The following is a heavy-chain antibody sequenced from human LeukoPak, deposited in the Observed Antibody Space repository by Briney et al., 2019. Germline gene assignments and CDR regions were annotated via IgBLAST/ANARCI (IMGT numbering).Heavy chain of an antibody. CDR3: ARHRSSWLIDY. J-gene: IGHJ4*02. V-gene: IGHV3-23*01. CDR1: GFTFNSYA. Sequence: GGSLRLSCAASGFTFNSYAMSWVRQAPWERLQWVSGMSDSGGNTYYADSVRGRFTISRDNSENTLYLQMNSLRAEDTAVYYCARHRSSWLIDYWGQGTLVTVSS. CDR2: MSDSGGNT. D-gene: IGHD6-6*01.